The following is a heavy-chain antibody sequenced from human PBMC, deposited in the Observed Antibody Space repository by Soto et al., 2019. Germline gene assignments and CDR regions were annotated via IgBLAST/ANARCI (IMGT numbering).Heavy chain of an antibody. V-gene: IGHV1-18*01. CDR3: ARDSSGSYYDYFDH. CDR2: ISAHSGYT. D-gene: IGHD3-22*01. Sequence: QVQLVQSGTEVKKPGASVKVSCKASGYTFNSYGIIWVRQAPGQGLEWMGWISAHSGYTNYAQKLQGRVTMTTDTFTSTAYMELRSLRSDDTAVYYCARDSSGSYYDYFDHWGQGTLVTVSS. CDR1: GYTFNSYG. J-gene: IGHJ4*02.